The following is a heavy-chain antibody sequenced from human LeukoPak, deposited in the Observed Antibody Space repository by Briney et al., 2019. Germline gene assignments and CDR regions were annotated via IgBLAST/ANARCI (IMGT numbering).Heavy chain of an antibody. D-gene: IGHD6-13*01. V-gene: IGHV1-24*01. CDR2: FDPEDGET. J-gene: IGHJ3*02. CDR1: GYTLTDLS. Sequence: GASVKVSCKVSGYTLTDLSMHWVRQAPGKGLEWMGGFDPEDGETIYAQKFQGRVTMTEDTSTDTAYMELSSLRSEDTAVYYCATLRSYWYSSSWYVAFDIWDQGTMVTVSS. CDR3: ATLRSYWYSSSWYVAFDI.